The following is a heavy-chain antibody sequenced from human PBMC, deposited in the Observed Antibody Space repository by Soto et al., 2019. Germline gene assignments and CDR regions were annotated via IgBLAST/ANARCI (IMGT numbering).Heavy chain of an antibody. D-gene: IGHD6-19*01. CDR2: ISGSGGST. V-gene: IGHV3-23*01. Sequence: GGSLRLSCAASGFTFSSYAMSWVRQAPGKGLEWVSAISGSGGSTYYADSVKGRFTFSRDNSKNTLYLQMNSLRAEDTAVYYCARDKEYSSGWYEYAFDIWGQGTMVTVSS. J-gene: IGHJ3*02. CDR3: ARDKEYSSGWYEYAFDI. CDR1: GFTFSSYA.